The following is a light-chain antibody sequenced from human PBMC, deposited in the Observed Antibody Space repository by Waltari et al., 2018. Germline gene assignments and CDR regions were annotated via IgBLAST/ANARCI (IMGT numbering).Light chain of an antibody. CDR3: ATWDDRLSGPGV. Sequence: QSVLTQPPSASGTPGQRVTISCSGSSPHIGITYGHWSQQLPGPAPNLLIYRNNQRPSGVPDRFSGSKAGTSASLAVSGLRSEDEADYYFATWDDRLSGPGVFGGGTKLTVL. V-gene: IGLV1-47*01. CDR1: SPHIGITY. J-gene: IGLJ3*02. CDR2: RNN.